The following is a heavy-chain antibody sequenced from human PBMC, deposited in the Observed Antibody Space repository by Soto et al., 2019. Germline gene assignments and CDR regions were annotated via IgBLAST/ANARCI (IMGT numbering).Heavy chain of an antibody. J-gene: IGHJ6*02. CDR3: AMLGGWSGGSTDMDV. V-gene: IGHV3-72*01. CDR1: GLIFSDYH. Sequence: EVQLVESGGGLVQPGGSLRLSCAASGLIFSDYHMDWVRQAPGKGLEWVGRIRRKANSYTTEYAASVKGRFTISRDDSKTPLYLQMNSLKPEDTAVYYCAMLGGWSGGSTDMDVWGQGTTVTVSS. D-gene: IGHD6-19*01. CDR2: IRRKANSYTT.